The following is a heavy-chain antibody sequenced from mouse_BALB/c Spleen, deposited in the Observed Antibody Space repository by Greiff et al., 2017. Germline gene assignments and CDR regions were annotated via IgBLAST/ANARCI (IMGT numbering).Heavy chain of an antibody. CDR1: GFTFSSYG. Sequence: VKLVESGGGLVQPGGSLKLSCAASGFTFSSYGMSWVRQTPDKRLELVATINSNGGSTYYPDSVKGRFTISRDNAKNTLYLQMSSLKSEDTAMYYCARDYYYGSSPLFAYWGQGTLVTVSA. V-gene: IGHV5-6-3*01. J-gene: IGHJ3*01. CDR2: INSNGGST. CDR3: ARDYYYGSSPLFAY. D-gene: IGHD1-1*01.